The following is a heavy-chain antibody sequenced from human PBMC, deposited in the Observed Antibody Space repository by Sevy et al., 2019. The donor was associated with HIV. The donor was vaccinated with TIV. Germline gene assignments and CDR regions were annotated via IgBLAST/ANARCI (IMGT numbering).Heavy chain of an antibody. CDR1: GGTFRSYI. J-gene: IGHJ4*02. V-gene: IGHV1-69*13. D-gene: IGHD2-21*02. CDR2: IITSAGKV. Sequence: ASVKVSCRTFGGTFRSYIIAWMRQAPGQGLEWMGGIITSAGKVNYAQKFRGRVTITADDSTSTTYMEMSSLRSEDTAIYYCSRVYSCGGACYYFDYWGQGTLVTVS. CDR3: SRVYSCGGACYYFDY.